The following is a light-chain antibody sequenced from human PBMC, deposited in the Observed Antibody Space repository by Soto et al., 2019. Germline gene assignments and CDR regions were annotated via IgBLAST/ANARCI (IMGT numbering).Light chain of an antibody. CDR1: SSDVGGYNY. V-gene: IGLV2-14*01. J-gene: IGLJ1*01. CDR2: DVI. CDR3: SSYRSSSTRI. Sequence: QSALTQPASVSGSPGQSITISCTGTSSDVGGYNYVSWYQQYPGKAPKLMIYDVINRPSGVSNRFSSSKSGNTASLTISGLQAEDEADYYCSSYRSSSTRIFGTGTKLTVL.